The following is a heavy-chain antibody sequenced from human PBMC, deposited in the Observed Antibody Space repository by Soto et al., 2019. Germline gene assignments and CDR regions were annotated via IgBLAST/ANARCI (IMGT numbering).Heavy chain of an antibody. Sequence: PGGSLRLSCAPSGFTFSNYAMSWVRQAPGKGLEWLSAISGSGDITYYADSVKGRFTISRDNSKNTLYLQMNSLRAEDTAVYYCEKERYYHESSGFKEYWGQGTLVTVSS. V-gene: IGHV3-23*01. D-gene: IGHD3-22*01. J-gene: IGHJ4*02. CDR1: GFTFSNYA. CDR3: EKERYYHESSGFKEY. CDR2: ISGSGDIT.